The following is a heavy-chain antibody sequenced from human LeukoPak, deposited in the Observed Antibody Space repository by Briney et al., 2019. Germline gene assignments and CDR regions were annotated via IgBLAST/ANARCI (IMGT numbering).Heavy chain of an antibody. CDR1: GFTFSSYA. CDR2: ISYDGSNK. CDR3: ARGIAAVYYYYYMDV. D-gene: IGHD6-13*01. V-gene: IGHV3-30*04. J-gene: IGHJ6*03. Sequence: GGSLRLSCAASGFTFSSYAMHWVRQAPGKGLEWVAVISYDGSNKYYADSVKGRFTISRDNAKNSLYLQMNSLRAEDTAVYYCARGIAAVYYYYYMDVWGKGTTVTVSS.